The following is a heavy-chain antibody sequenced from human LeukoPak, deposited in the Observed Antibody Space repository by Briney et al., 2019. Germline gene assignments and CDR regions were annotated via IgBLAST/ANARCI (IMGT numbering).Heavy chain of an antibody. Sequence: VASVTVSFKASGYTFISHGISWVRQAPGQGLEWMGWISAYNGNTNYAQKVQGSVTMTTDTSTSTAYMEMRSLRSDDTAVYYCAREGYSGYGGYYYYGMDVWGKGTTVTVSS. CDR3: AREGYSGYGGYYYYGMDV. J-gene: IGHJ6*04. V-gene: IGHV1-18*04. D-gene: IGHD5-12*01. CDR1: GYTFISHG. CDR2: ISAYNGNT.